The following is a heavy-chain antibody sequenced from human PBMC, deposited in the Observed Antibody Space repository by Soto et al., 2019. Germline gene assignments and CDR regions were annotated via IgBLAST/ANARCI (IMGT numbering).Heavy chain of an antibody. Sequence: GESLKISCKGSGYSFTSYWIAWVRQMPEKGLECMGIIYPGDSNTRYSPSFQGQVTISADKSINTAYLQWSSLKASDTAIYYCTRGATSHDYWRQGTLVTVSS. V-gene: IGHV5-51*01. J-gene: IGHJ4*02. CDR3: TRGATSHDY. D-gene: IGHD1-26*01. CDR1: GYSFTSYW. CDR2: IYPGDSNT.